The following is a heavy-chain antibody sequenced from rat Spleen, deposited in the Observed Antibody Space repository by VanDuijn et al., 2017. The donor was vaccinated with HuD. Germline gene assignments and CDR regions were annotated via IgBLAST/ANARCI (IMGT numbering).Heavy chain of an antibody. J-gene: IGHJ4*01. CDR2: ISYEGSST. CDR3: TTDRTGALMDA. D-gene: IGHD5-1*01. Sequence: EVQLVESGGGLVQPGRSLKLSCAASGFTFSDYYMAWVRQAPKKGLEWVASISYEGSSTYYGDSVKGRFTISRDNAKNTLYLQMDSLRSEDTATYYCTTDRTGALMDAWGQGASVTVSS. V-gene: IGHV5-20*01. CDR1: GFTFSDYY.